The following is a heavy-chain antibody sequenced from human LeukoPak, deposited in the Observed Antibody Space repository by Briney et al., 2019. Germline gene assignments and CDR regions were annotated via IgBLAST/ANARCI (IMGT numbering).Heavy chain of an antibody. CDR2: ISSRSSYI. V-gene: IGHV3-21*01. Sequence: GGSLRLSCAASGFTFTSYSMNWVRQAPGKGLEWVSFISSRSSYIYYADSVKGRFTISRDNAKNSLYLQMNSLRAEDTAVYYCARGPTNYYDSSGYYDWGQGTLVTVSS. D-gene: IGHD3-22*01. CDR3: ARGPTNYYDSSGYYD. CDR1: GFTFTSYS. J-gene: IGHJ4*02.